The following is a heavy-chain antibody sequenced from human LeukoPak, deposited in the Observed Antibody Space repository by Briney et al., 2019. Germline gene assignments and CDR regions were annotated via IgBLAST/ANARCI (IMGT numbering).Heavy chain of an antibody. CDR2: IGTAGDT. CDR1: GFTFGSYD. Sequence: GGSLRLSCAASGFTFGSYDMHWVRQATGKGLEWVSAIGTAGDTYYPGSVKGRFTISRENAKNSLYLQMNSLRAGDTAVYYCARGAAGTRPGTYYGMDVWGQGTTVTVSS. CDR3: ARGAAGTRPGTYYGMDV. V-gene: IGHV3-13*01. J-gene: IGHJ6*02. D-gene: IGHD6-13*01.